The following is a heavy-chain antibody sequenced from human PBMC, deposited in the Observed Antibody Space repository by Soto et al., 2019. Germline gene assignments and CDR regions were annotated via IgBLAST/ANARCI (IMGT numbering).Heavy chain of an antibody. CDR3: ARVVTVVKSFHYWYFDL. J-gene: IGHJ2*01. CDR1: GGTFSSYA. Sequence: QVQLVQSGAEVKKPGSSVKASCKASGGTFSSYAISWVRQAPGQGLEWMGGIIPMFGTTNYAQKFQGRVTITADESTSTAYMELSSLRSEDTAVYYCARVVTVVKSFHYWYFDLWGRGTLVTVSS. D-gene: IGHD2-15*01. V-gene: IGHV1-69*12. CDR2: IIPMFGTT.